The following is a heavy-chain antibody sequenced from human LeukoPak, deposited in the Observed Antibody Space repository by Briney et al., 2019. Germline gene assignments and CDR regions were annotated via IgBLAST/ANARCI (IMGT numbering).Heavy chain of an antibody. CDR1: GGSISSSSYY. D-gene: IGHD2/OR15-2a*01. CDR3: ATRIRVDY. Sequence: SETLSLTCTVSGGSISSSSYYWGWIRQPPGKGLEWSGSIYYSGSTYYNPSLKSRVTISVDTSKNQFSLKLSSVTAAYTAVYYCATRIRVDYWGQGTLVTVSS. V-gene: IGHV4-39*01. CDR2: IYYSGST. J-gene: IGHJ4*02.